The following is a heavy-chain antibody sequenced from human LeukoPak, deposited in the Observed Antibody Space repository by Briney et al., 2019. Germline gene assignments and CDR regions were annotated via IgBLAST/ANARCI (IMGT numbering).Heavy chain of an antibody. CDR1: GGSISSYY. CDR2: IYYSGST. V-gene: IGHV4-59*08. D-gene: IGHD6-19*01. J-gene: IGHJ4*02. Sequence: PSETLSLTCTVSGGSISSYYWSWIRQPPGKGLEWIGYIYYSGSTKYNPSLKSRVSISVDTSKNQFSLKLSSVTAADTAVYYCASTRRAAVAGRFDSWGQGTLVTVSS. CDR3: ASTRRAAVAGRFDS.